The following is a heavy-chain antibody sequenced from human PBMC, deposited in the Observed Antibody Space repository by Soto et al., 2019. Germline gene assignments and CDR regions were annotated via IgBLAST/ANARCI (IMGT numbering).Heavy chain of an antibody. D-gene: IGHD6-13*01. CDR2: IYSSGTA. Sequence: PSETLSLTCTVSGGSIINYYWAWIRQPAGKGLEWVGRIYSSGTANYNPSLKSRLTMSVDTSKNQFTLKVTSVTAADTALYYCARQTTYSSSWFDYWGQGTLVTVP. CDR3: ARQTTYSSSWFDY. CDR1: GGSIINYY. J-gene: IGHJ5*01. V-gene: IGHV4-4*07.